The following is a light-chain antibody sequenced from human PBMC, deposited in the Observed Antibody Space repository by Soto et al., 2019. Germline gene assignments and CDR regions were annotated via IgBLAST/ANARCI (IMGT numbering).Light chain of an antibody. Sequence: QSVLTQPASVSGSPGQSITISCTGTSSDVGSYNLVSWYQQHPGKAPKLMLYEGSKRPSGVSNRFSGSKSGNTASLTISGLQAEDEADYYCCSYAGSSTYVFGTGTKVTVL. V-gene: IGLV2-23*01. CDR2: EGS. CDR1: SSDVGSYNL. CDR3: CSYAGSSTYV. J-gene: IGLJ1*01.